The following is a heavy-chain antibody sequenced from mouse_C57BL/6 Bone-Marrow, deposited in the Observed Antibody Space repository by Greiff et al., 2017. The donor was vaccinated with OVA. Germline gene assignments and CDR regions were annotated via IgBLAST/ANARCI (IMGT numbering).Heavy chain of an antibody. CDR2: IRNKANGYTT. CDR3: ASHYGYPYYYAMDY. D-gene: IGHD2-2*01. Sequence: EVNLVESGGGLVQPGGSLSLSCAASGFTFTDYYMSWVRQPPGKALEWLGFIRNKANGYTTEYSASVKGRFTISRDNSQSILYLQMNALRAEDSATYSCASHYGYPYYYAMDYWGQGTSVTVSS. V-gene: IGHV7-3*01. CDR1: GFTFTDYY. J-gene: IGHJ4*01.